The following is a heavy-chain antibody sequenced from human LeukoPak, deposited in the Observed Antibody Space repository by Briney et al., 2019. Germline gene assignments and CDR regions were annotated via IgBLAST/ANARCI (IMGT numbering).Heavy chain of an antibody. Sequence: GGSLRLSCAASGFTFSSYAMHWVRQAPGKGLEWVAVISYDGSNKYYADSVKGRFTISRDNSKNSLYLQMNSLRAEDTALYYCAKAPGPYSSGGIDYWGQGTLVTVSS. J-gene: IGHJ4*02. CDR1: GFTFSSYA. CDR3: AKAPGPYSSGGIDY. CDR2: ISYDGSNK. V-gene: IGHV3-30-3*01. D-gene: IGHD6-19*01.